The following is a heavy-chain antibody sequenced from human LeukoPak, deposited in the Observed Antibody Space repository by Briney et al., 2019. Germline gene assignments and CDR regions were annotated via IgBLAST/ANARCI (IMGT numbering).Heavy chain of an antibody. V-gene: IGHV4-59*01. CDR1: GGSISSYY. J-gene: IGHJ4*02. Sequence: SETLSLTCTVSGGSISSYYWSWIRQPPGKGLEWIGYIYYSGSTNYNPSLKSRVTISVDTSKNQFSLKLSSVTAADTAVYYCARGPAAMRIFDYWGQGTLVTVSS. D-gene: IGHD2-2*01. CDR3: ARGPAAMRIFDY. CDR2: IYYSGST.